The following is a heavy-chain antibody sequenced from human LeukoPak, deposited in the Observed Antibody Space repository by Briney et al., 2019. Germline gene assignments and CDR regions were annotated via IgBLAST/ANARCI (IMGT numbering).Heavy chain of an antibody. CDR2: ISGNGVNT. Sequence: GGSLRLSCAASGFTFSSYAMSWVRQAPGKGLEWVSGISGNGVNTYHADSVKGRFTISRDNSKNTLYLQMNSLRVEDTAVYYCARDHYGDYFDYWGQGTLVTVSS. J-gene: IGHJ4*02. V-gene: IGHV3-23*01. CDR1: GFTFSSYA. CDR3: ARDHYGDYFDY. D-gene: IGHD4-17*01.